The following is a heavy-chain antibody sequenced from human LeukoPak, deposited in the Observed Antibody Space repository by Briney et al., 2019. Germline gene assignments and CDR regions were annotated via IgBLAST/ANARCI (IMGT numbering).Heavy chain of an antibody. CDR3: ARGGSFSLYYFDY. D-gene: IGHD3-16*01. J-gene: IGHJ4*02. CDR2: TYYRSKWYN. CDR1: GDSVSSNSVA. V-gene: IGHV6-1*01. Sequence: SQTLSLTCAISGDSVSSNSVAWRWMRQSPSRGLVWLGRTYYRSKWYNDYSESVRGRITINPDTSKNQFSLQLNSVTPEDTAVYYCARGGSFSLYYFDYWGQGTLVTVSS.